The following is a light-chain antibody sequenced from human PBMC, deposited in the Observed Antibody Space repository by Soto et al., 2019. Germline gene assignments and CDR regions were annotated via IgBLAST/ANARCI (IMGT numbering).Light chain of an antibody. CDR3: QQLNTYPQT. V-gene: IGKV1-8*01. CDR2: GAS. J-gene: IGKJ1*01. Sequence: AIRLTQSPSSLSASTGDRGTITCRASQGISSYLAWYQQKKGKAPNLLIYGASTLHSGVPSRFSGSRSATDFTLTLTRLQPEDFETYYCQQLNTYPQTFGQGTKVDIK. CDR1: QGISSY.